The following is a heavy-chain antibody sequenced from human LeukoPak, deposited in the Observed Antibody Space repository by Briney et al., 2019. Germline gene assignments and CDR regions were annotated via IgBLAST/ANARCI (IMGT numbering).Heavy chain of an antibody. J-gene: IGHJ4*02. Sequence: GGSLRLSCAASGFTFSSCGMHWVRQAPGKGLEWVAFIRYDGSNKYYADSVKGRFTISRDNSKNTLYLQMNSLRAEDTAVYYCAKGGVEEYSSSSDPVGYWGQGTLVTVSS. CDR1: GFTFSSCG. V-gene: IGHV3-30*02. D-gene: IGHD6-6*01. CDR3: AKGGVEEYSSSSDPVGY. CDR2: IRYDGSNK.